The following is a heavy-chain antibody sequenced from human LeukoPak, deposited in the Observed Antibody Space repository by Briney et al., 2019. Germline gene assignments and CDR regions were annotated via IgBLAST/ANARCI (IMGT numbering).Heavy chain of an antibody. J-gene: IGHJ5*02. CDR1: GGSFSGYY. D-gene: IGHD3-3*01. Sequence: SETLSLTCAVYGGSFSGYYWSWIRQPPGKGLEWIGSIYSSGITYYNPSSKSRITISVDTSKNQFSLKLGSVTAADTAVYFCARKKRITIFGMVITPFDPWGQGTLVTVSS. CDR3: ARKKRITIFGMVITPFDP. CDR2: IYSSGIT. V-gene: IGHV4-34*01.